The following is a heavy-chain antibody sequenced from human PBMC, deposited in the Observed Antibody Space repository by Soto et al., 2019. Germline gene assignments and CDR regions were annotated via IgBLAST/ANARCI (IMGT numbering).Heavy chain of an antibody. CDR3: DSSGSGSDYEEISHYGLDV. CDR1: GGIFSGYA. J-gene: IGHJ6*02. Sequence: VQLVQSGTEVKEPGSSVKVSCRASGGIFSGYAFGWVRQAPGQGLEWMAGIIPVYGTSSSAQKFQGRVTITADESSTTVYMELSSLRSEDTAVYYCDSSGSGSDYEEISHYGLDVWGQGTTVIVSS. CDR2: IIPVYGTS. V-gene: IGHV1-69*01. D-gene: IGHD3-10*01.